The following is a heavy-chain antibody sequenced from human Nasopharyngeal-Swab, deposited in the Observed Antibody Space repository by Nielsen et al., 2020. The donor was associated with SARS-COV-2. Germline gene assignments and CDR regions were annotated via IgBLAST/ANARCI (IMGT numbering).Heavy chain of an antibody. J-gene: IGHJ4*02. CDR3: ASGRRAGATVLDY. CDR2: IYPGDSDT. D-gene: IGHD1-26*01. CDR1: GYSFTSYW. V-gene: IGHV5-51*01. Sequence: LRLSCKGSGYSFTSYWIGWVRQMPGKGLEWMGIIYPGDSDTRYSPSFQGQVTISADKSISTAYLQWSSLKASDTAMYYCASGRRAGATVLDYWGQGTLVTVSS.